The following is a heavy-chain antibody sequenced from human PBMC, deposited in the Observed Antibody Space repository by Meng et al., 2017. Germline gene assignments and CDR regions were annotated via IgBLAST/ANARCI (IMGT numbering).Heavy chain of an antibody. CDR2: ISSSSYI. CDR3: ATHTAMVIYYFDY. CDR1: GFTFSSYS. D-gene: IGHD5-18*01. V-gene: IGHV3-21*01. J-gene: IGHJ4*02. Sequence: VPLGESGGGLVKPGGSLRLSCAASGFTFSSYSMNWVRQAPGKGLEWVSSISSSSYIYYADSVKGRFTISRDNAKNSLYLQMNSLRAEDTAVYYCATHTAMVIYYFDYWGQGTLVTVSS.